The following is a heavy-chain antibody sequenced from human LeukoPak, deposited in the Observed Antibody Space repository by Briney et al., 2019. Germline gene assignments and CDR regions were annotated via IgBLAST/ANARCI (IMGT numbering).Heavy chain of an antibody. CDR1: GGSISSGNYY. V-gene: IGHV4-61*02. Sequence: PSETLSLTCTVSGGSISSGNYYWSWIRQPAGKRLEWIGRLYTSGRTNYNPSLNSRVTISVDTSKNQFSLKLSSVTAADTAVYYCARDDGNGDYGVANYWGQGTLVTVSS. D-gene: IGHD4-17*01. CDR3: ARDDGNGDYGVANY. J-gene: IGHJ4*02. CDR2: LYTSGRT.